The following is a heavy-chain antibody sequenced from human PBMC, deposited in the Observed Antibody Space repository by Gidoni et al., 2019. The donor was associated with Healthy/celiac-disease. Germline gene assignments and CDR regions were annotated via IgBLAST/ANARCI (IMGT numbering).Heavy chain of an antibody. CDR3: ASAGYYYDSSGYKPPLDY. V-gene: IGHV1-24*01. J-gene: IGHJ4*02. D-gene: IGHD3-22*01. Sequence: QVPLVQSGAEVKKPGASVKVSCKVSDYTLTELALHWVRQAPGKGLEWMGGFDPEDGETIYAQKFQGRVTMPEDTSTDTAYMELSSLRSEDTAVYYCASAGYYYDSSGYKPPLDYWGQGTLVTVSS. CDR2: FDPEDGET. CDR1: DYTLTELA.